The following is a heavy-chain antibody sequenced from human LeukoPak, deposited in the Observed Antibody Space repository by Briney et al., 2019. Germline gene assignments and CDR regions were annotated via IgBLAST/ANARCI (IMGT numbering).Heavy chain of an antibody. CDR3: ARHKHHDY. CDR2: ISGSGGST. CDR1: GFTFSSYD. V-gene: IGHV3-23*01. Sequence: GGSLRLSCAASGFTFSSYDMSWVRQAPGKGLEWVSAISGSGGSTYYADSVKGRFTISRDNAKNSLYLQMNSLRAEDTAVYYCARHKHHDYWGQGTLVTVSS. J-gene: IGHJ4*02.